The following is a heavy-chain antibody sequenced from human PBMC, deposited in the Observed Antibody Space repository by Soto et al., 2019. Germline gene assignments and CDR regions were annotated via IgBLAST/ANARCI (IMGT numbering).Heavy chain of an antibody. D-gene: IGHD1-20*01. Sequence: LQESGPRLVKPSETLSLNCSVSGDAISNYYWSWIRQTPGRGLEWIGCVHESGSTGYNPSLRGGVIISLHTSKGQFCLSRSSATAADTATYYCARGTRALITSFFVYWGQGIPVTVSS. CDR3: ARGTRALITSFFVY. CDR1: GDAISNYY. CDR2: VHESGST. J-gene: IGHJ4*02. V-gene: IGHV4-59*01.